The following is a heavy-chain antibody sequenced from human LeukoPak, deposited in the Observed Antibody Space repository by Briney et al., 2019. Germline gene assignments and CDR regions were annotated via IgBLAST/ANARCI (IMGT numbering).Heavy chain of an antibody. CDR1: GDSITGYY. D-gene: IGHD3-10*01. Sequence: PSETLSLTCTVSGDSITGYYWGWLRQPPGKGLEWIGNIYYTGNTCYNAPLKSRVTISVDTSKNQFSLKVLSMTAADTAVYYCTKSDGYGLIRICGRGTMVTVSS. CDR2: IYYTGNT. J-gene: IGHJ3*02. CDR3: TKSDGYGLIRI. V-gene: IGHV4-39*07.